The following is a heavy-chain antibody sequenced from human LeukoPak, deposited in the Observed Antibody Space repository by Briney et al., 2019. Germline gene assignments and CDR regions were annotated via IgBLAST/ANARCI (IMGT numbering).Heavy chain of an antibody. J-gene: IGHJ4*02. D-gene: IGHD6-13*01. CDR1: GYSFTSYW. CDR2: IYPGDSDT. V-gene: IGHV5-51*01. Sequence: GESLKISCKGSGYSFTSYWIGWVRQMPGKGLEWMGIIYPGDSDTRYSPSFQGQVTISADKSISTAYLQWNSLKASDTAMYYCARASSSSWYYFDYWGQGTLVTVSS. CDR3: ARASSSSWYYFDY.